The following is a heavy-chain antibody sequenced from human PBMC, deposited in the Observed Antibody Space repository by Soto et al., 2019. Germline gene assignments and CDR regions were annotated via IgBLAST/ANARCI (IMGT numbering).Heavy chain of an antibody. J-gene: IGHJ5*02. CDR1: GFTFSSYG. V-gene: IGHV3-30*18. CDR3: AKDNCISTSCYRLYNWFDP. CDR2: ISYGGSNK. D-gene: IGHD2-2*01. Sequence: QVQLVESGGGGVQPGRSLRLSCAASGFTFSSYGMHWVRQAPGKGLEWVAVISYGGSNKYYADSVKGRFTISRDNSKNPLYLQMNYLRPKDTAMYYCAKDNCISTSCYRLYNWFDPWAQGTLVTVSS.